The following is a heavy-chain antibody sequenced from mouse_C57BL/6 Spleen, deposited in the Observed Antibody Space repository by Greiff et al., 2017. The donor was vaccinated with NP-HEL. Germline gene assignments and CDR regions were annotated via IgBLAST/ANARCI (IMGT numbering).Heavy chain of an antibody. D-gene: IGHD2-4*01. CDR3: ARPYDYDGYYFDY. CDR1: GFTFSDYG. V-gene: IGHV5-17*01. J-gene: IGHJ2*01. CDR2: ISSGSSTI. Sequence: EVQLVESGGGLVKPGGSLKLSCAASGFTFSDYGMHWVRQAPEKGLEWVAYISSGSSTIYYADTVKGRFTISRDNAKNTLFLQMTSLRSEDTAMYYCARPYDYDGYYFDYWGQGTTLTVSS.